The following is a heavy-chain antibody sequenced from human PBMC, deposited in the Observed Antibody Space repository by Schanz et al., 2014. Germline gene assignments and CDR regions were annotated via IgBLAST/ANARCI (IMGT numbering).Heavy chain of an antibody. Sequence: QLQLQESGPGLVKPSETLSLTCTVSGASISGSSDYWGWIRQSPGKGLEWIGNIYYTGTTYYNPSQKGRVPIPVNTPKNRVSLKLPSVTAADTAVFYCARRDNYLSAFDIWGQGTMVTVSS. CDR3: ARRDNYLSAFDI. CDR1: GASISGSSDY. V-gene: IGHV4-39*01. J-gene: IGHJ3*02. D-gene: IGHD4-4*01. CDR2: IYYTGTT.